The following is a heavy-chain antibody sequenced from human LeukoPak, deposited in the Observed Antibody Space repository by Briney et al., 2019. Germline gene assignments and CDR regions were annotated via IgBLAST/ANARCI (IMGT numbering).Heavy chain of an antibody. D-gene: IGHD3-22*01. CDR1: GFTFSSYA. Sequence: PGGSLRLSCAASGFTFSSYAMSWVRQAPGKGLEWVSGISGSGGSTNYADAVKGRFTISRDNPKNTLRLQMNSLRVEDTAVYYCAKDLAYYHDSSGYSFYYYGMDVWGQGTTVTVSS. J-gene: IGHJ6*02. CDR3: AKDLAYYHDSSGYSFYYYGMDV. CDR2: ISGSGGST. V-gene: IGHV3-23*01.